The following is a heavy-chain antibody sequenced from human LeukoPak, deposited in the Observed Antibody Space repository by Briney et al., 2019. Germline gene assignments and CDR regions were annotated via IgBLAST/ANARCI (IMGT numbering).Heavy chain of an antibody. CDR1: GFTFSNYW. J-gene: IGHJ4*02. D-gene: IGHD1-26*01. CDR2: IHSDGRNT. CDR3: ARDVGFQIDY. V-gene: IGHV3-74*01. Sequence: PGGSLRLSCTASGFTFSNYWMHWVRQAPGKGLVWVSHIHSDGRNTTYSDSVKGRFTISRDNAKNTLYLQMNSLRAEDTAVCYCARDVGFQIDYWGQGTLVTVSS.